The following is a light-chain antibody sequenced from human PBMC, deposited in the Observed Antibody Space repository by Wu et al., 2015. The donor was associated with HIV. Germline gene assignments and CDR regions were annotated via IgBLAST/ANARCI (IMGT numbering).Light chain of an antibody. CDR1: QSISTTI. J-gene: IGKJ3*01. Sequence: LSCRASQSISTTILAWYQQRPGQAPRLRHLWNIQQASGIPDRFSGSGSGTDFTLTITRLEPGDFAMYYCQQFSYSPASFGPGTKVDIK. V-gene: IGKV3-20*01. CDR2: NI. CDR3: QQFSYSPAS.